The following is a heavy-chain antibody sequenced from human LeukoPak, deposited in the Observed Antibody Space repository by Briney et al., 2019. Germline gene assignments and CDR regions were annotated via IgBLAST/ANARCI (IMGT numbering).Heavy chain of an antibody. CDR3: ATQILLCHYY. Sequence: SETLSLTCTVSGGSISSYYWSWIRQPPGKGLEWIGYIYYSGSTNYNPSLKSRVIMSVDTSKNQFSLKLSSVTAADTAVYYCATQILLCHYYWGQGTLVTVSS. D-gene: IGHD2/OR15-2a*01. V-gene: IGHV4-59*08. CDR2: IYYSGST. CDR1: GGSISSYY. J-gene: IGHJ4*02.